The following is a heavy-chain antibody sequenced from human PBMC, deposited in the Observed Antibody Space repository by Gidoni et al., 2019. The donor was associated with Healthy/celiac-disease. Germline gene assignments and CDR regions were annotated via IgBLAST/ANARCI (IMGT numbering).Heavy chain of an antibody. CDR2: ISYDGSNK. D-gene: IGHD6-19*01. CDR3: AREGGAVAGYYFDY. CDR1: RFTFRGYA. J-gene: IGHJ4*02. V-gene: IGHV3-30-3*01. Sequence: QVQLVESGGGVVQPGRSLRLSCAASRFTFRGYAMHWVRQAPGKGLEWVAVISYDGSNKYYADSVKGRFTISRDNSKNTLYLQMNSLRAEDTAVYYCAREGGAVAGYYFDYWGQGTLVTVSS.